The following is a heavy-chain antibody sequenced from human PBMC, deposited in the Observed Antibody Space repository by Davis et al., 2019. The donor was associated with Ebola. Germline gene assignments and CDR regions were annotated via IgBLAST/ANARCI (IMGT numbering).Heavy chain of an antibody. V-gene: IGHV3-21*01. Sequence: PGGSLRLSCAASGFTFSSYSMNWVRQAPGKGLEWVSSISSSSSYIYYADSVKGRFTISRDNAKNSLYLQMNSLRAEDTAVYYCARASGGADAFDIWGQGTMVTVSS. CDR3: ARASGGADAFDI. CDR2: ISSSSSYI. J-gene: IGHJ3*02. D-gene: IGHD3-16*01. CDR1: GFTFSSYS.